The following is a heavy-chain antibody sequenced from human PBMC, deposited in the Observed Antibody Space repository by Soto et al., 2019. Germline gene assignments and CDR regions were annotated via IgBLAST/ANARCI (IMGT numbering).Heavy chain of an antibody. J-gene: IGHJ4*02. CDR3: TSTATMVRGVIRAPFDY. Sequence: GASVKVSCKASGGTFSSYTISWVRQAPGQGLEWMGRIIPILGIANYAQKFQGRVRITADKSTSTAYMELNSLKTEDTAVYYCTSTATMVRGVIRAPFDYWGQGTLVTVSS. CDR2: IIPILGIA. CDR1: GGTFSSYT. V-gene: IGHV1-69*02. D-gene: IGHD3-10*01.